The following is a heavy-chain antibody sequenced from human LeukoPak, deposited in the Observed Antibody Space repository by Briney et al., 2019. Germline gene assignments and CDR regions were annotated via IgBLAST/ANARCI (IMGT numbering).Heavy chain of an antibody. CDR3: ARGGPEAFDI. J-gene: IGHJ3*02. Sequence: PSETLSLTCAVHGGSFSGYYWSWIRQPPGKGLEWIGYIYYSGSTNYNPSLKSRVTISVDTSKNQFSLKLSSVTAADTAVYYCARGGPEAFDIWGQGTMVTVSS. CDR2: IYYSGST. V-gene: IGHV4-59*08. D-gene: IGHD3-16*01. CDR1: GGSFSGYY.